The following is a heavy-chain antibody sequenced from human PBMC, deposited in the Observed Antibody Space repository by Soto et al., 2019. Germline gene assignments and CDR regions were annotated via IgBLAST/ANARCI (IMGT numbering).Heavy chain of an antibody. CDR2: MNPNSGNT. V-gene: IGHV1-8*02. Sequence: ASVKVSCKASGYTFTSYYMHWVRQAPGQGLEWMGWMNPNSGNTGYAQKFQGRVTMTRNTSISTAYMELSSLRSEDTAVYYCARGSSRFYYYYYMDVWGKGTTVTVSS. CDR3: ARGSSRFYYYYYMDV. J-gene: IGHJ6*03. CDR1: GYTFTSYY.